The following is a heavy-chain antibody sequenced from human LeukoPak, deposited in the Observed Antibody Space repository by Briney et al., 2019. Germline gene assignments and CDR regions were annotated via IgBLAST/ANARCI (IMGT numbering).Heavy chain of an antibody. J-gene: IGHJ6*03. D-gene: IGHD3-3*01. CDR2: IYPGDSDT. CDR3: ARSYDSYYYYMDV. CDR1: GYSFTSYW. Sequence: GESLKISCKGSGYSFTSYWIGWVRQMPGKGLEWMGIIYPGDSDTRYSPSFQGQVTISADKSISTAYLQWSSLKASDTAMYYCARSYDSYYYYMDVWGKGNTVTXS. V-gene: IGHV5-51*01.